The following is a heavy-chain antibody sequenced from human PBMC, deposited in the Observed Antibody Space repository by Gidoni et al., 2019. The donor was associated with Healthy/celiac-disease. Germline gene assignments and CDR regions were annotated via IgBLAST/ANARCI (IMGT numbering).Heavy chain of an antibody. V-gene: IGHV3-49*03. J-gene: IGHJ4*02. CDR1: GFTFCDYA. D-gene: IGHD4-17*01. Sequence: VQLVASGGGLVQPGRSLRLSCPASGFTFCDYAMSWFRQAPGKGLEWVGFIRSKAYGGTTEYAASVKGRFTISRDDSKSIAYLQMNSLKTEDTAVYYCTTDLNDYEYFDYWGQGTLVTVSS. CDR2: IRSKAYGGTT. CDR3: TTDLNDYEYFDY.